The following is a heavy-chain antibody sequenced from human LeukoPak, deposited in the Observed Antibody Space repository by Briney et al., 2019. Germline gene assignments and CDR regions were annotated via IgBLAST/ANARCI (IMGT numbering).Heavy chain of an antibody. V-gene: IGHV4-34*01. Sequence: PSETLSLTCAVYGGSFSGYYWSWIRQPPGKGLEWIGEINHSGSTNYNPSLKSRVTISVDTSKSQFSLKLSSVTAADTAVYYCARAVYSNYRYYYFDYWGQGTLVTVSS. CDR3: ARAVYSNYRYYYFDY. J-gene: IGHJ4*02. CDR2: INHSGST. CDR1: GGSFSGYY. D-gene: IGHD4-11*01.